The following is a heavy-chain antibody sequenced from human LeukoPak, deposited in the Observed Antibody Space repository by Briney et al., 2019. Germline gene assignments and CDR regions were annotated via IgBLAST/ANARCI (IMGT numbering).Heavy chain of an antibody. D-gene: IGHD2-2*01. Sequence: GVLRLSCAASGFTFSSYWMSWVRQAPGKGLEWVANIKQDGSEKYYVDSVKGRFTISRDNAKNSLYLQMNSLRAEDTAVYYCASWVVVVPAATPFDPWGQGTLVTVSS. CDR3: ASWVVVVPAATPFDP. CDR1: GFTFSSYW. CDR2: IKQDGSEK. J-gene: IGHJ5*02. V-gene: IGHV3-7*03.